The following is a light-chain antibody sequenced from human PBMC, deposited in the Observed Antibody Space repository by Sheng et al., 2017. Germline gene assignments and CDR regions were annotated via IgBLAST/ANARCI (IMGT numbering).Light chain of an antibody. CDR2: EVN. V-gene: IGLV2-14*01. CDR3: LSYATSDTYV. Sequence: QSALTQPASVSGSPGQSITLSCTGTSAEVGAYNYVSWYQQHPGKAPKFIIYEVNKRPSGVSNRFSGSKSGYTASLTISGLQPDDEAVYYCLSYATSDTYVFGTGTTVTVL. CDR1: SAEVGAYNY. J-gene: IGLJ1*01.